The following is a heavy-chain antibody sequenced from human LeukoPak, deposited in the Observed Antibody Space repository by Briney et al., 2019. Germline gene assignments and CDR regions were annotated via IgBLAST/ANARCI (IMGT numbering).Heavy chain of an antibody. J-gene: IGHJ4*02. CDR2: IWYDGSKK. V-gene: IGHV3-33*01. D-gene: IGHD4-23*01. CDR3: ARDLSTIRWLDT. Sequence: PGTSLRPSCATPGFTFTNYGFHWVRQAPGKGREGVALIWYDGSKKMHADSVKGRFTVSRDNSKNTLYLEVDSLRAEDTAVYFCARDLSTIRWLDTWGQGTQVIVSS. CDR1: GFTFTNYG.